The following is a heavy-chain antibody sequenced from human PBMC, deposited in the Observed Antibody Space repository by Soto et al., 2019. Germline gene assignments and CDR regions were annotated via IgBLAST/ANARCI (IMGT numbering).Heavy chain of an antibody. CDR2: NYPGHSDA. V-gene: IGHV5-51*01. Sequence: EVQLVQSGIEVKKPGESLTISCKASGYSFTYFWIGWVRQVPGKGLEWKRINYPGHSDAMSSPSFQGQVTFSIDESNTPAYLHCPSLKASDTAMYFCAREDEKKKQFDFWGEGTLVTVSS. CDR3: AREDEKKKQFDF. CDR1: GYSFTYFW. J-gene: IGHJ4*02.